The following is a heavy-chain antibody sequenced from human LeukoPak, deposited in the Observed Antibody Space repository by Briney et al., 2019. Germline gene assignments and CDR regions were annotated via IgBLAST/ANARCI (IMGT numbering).Heavy chain of an antibody. J-gene: IGHJ4*02. CDR3: AKPYSSFDY. V-gene: IGHV3-23*01. CDR2: ISGSGGST. Sequence: GGTLRLSCAASGFSFSNYEMNWVRQAPGKGLEWVSAISGSGGSTYYADSVKGRFTISRDNSKNTLYLQMNSLRAEDTAVYYCAKPYSSFDYWGQGTLVTVSS. D-gene: IGHD6-13*01. CDR1: GFSFSNYE.